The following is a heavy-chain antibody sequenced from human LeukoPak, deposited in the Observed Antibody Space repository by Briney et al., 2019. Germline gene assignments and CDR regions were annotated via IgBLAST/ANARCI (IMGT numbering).Heavy chain of an antibody. CDR3: ASSERSFGVVITAPIDY. CDR2: IIPIFGTA. Sequence: SVKVSCKASGGTFSSYAISWVRQAPGQGLEWMGGIIPIFGTANYAQKFQGRVTITADESTSTAYMELSSLRSEDTAVYYCASSERSFGVVITAPIDYWGQGTLVTVSS. CDR1: GGTFSSYA. J-gene: IGHJ4*02. D-gene: IGHD3-3*01. V-gene: IGHV1-69*13.